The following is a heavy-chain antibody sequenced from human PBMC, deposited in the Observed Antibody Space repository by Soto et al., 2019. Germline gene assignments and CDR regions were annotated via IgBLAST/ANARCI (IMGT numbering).Heavy chain of an antibody. CDR3: AKGRGGSGSLTPRVDF. J-gene: IGHJ4*02. CDR2: ISGGGDTT. Sequence: EVQLLESGGGLVQPGGSLRLSCAASGFTFNNYAMTWVRQAPGKGLEWVSAISGGGDTTSYADSVKGRFTVSRDGSKNTLYLHMSSLRAADTALYYCAKGRGGSGSLTPRVDFWGQGTLVTVSA. CDR1: GFTFNNYA. V-gene: IGHV3-23*01. D-gene: IGHD3-10*01.